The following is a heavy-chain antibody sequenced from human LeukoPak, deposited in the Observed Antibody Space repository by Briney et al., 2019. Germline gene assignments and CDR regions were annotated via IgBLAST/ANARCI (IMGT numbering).Heavy chain of an antibody. CDR3: AKDLGVGLERRFDP. D-gene: IGHD1-1*01. J-gene: IGHJ5*02. CDR2: ISYDGSNK. CDR1: RFTFSSYG. V-gene: IGHV3-30*18. Sequence: GGSLRLSCAASRFTFSSYGMHWVRQAPGKGLEWVAVISYDGSNKHYADSWKGRFTISRDNSKNTLYLQMNSLRAEDTAVYYCAKDLGVGLERRFDPWGQGTLVTVSS.